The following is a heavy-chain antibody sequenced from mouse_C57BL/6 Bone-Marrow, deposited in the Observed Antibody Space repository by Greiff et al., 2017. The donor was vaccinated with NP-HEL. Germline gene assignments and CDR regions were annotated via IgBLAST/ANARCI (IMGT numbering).Heavy chain of an antibody. J-gene: IGHJ1*03. CDR2: IHPNSGST. CDR3: ARRDYGSSYGYFDV. Sequence: VQLQQPGAELVKPGASVKLSCKASGYTFTSYWMHWVKQRPGQGLEWIGMIHPNSGSTNYNEKFKSKATLTVDKSSSTAYMQLSSLTSEDSAVYYCARRDYGSSYGYFDVWGTGTTVTVFS. V-gene: IGHV1-64*01. D-gene: IGHD1-1*01. CDR1: GYTFTSYW.